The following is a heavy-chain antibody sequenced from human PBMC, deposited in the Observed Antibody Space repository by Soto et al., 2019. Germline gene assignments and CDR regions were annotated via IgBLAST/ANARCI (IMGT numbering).Heavy chain of an antibody. CDR3: XXXXXXXXXXXXXXXXDV. CDR1: GVSFNXNG. V-gene: IGHV1-69*01. CDR2: VSPPFRTS. Sequence: QVQLVQSGAEVKKPGSSVKVSCKXXGVSFNXNGXGWVRQAPGHGLEWMGGVSPPFRTSNYARKFQGRISITADASRGTVNMELSSLTSEXXAXXXXXXXXXXXXXXXXXXXXDVXGQGTXVTVSS. J-gene: IGHJ6*02.